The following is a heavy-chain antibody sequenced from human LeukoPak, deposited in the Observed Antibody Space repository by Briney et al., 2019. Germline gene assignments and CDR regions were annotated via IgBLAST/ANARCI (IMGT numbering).Heavy chain of an antibody. CDR2: FDPEDGET. J-gene: IGHJ3*02. Sequence: SVTETLKVSGYTFIELSMHWVRQAPGKEREWMGNFDPEDGETINQERFQDRVIMTEDSSTDIANMDLSSLRSEDTAVYYCATTPQGIDCAFKNWGQGTMVTVSS. V-gene: IGHV1-24*01. D-gene: IGHD2-15*01. CDR3: ATTPQGIDCAFKN. CDR1: GYTFIELS.